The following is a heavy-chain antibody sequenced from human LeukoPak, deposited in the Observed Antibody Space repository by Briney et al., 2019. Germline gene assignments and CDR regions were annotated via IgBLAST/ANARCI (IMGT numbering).Heavy chain of an antibody. V-gene: IGHV4-59*11. Sequence: SETLSLTCTVSGGSISSHCWSWIRQPPGKGLEWIGYIYYSGSTNYNPSLKSRVTISVDTSKNQFSLKLSSVTAADTAVYYCASVSEANCSSTSCYTWEYFDYWGQGTLVTVSS. J-gene: IGHJ4*02. D-gene: IGHD2-2*02. CDR1: GGSISSHC. CDR2: IYYSGST. CDR3: ASVSEANCSSTSCYTWEYFDY.